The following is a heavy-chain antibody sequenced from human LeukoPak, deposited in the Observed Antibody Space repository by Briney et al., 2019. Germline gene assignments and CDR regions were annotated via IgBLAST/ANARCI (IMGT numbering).Heavy chain of an antibody. J-gene: IGHJ6*03. V-gene: IGHV3-11*01. CDR3: ARANSNYLTNYYYYYMDV. D-gene: IGHD4-11*01. Sequence: GGSLRLSCAASGFTFSDYYMGWIRQAPGKGLEWVSYVSSSGSTIYYADSVKGRFTISRDNAKNSLYLQMNSLRAEDTAVYYCARANSNYLTNYYYYYMDVWGKGTAVTVSS. CDR2: VSSSGSTI. CDR1: GFTFSDYY.